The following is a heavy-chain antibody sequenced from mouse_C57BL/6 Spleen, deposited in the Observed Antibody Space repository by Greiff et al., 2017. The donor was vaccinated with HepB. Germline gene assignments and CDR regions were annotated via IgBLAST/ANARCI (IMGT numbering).Heavy chain of an antibody. V-gene: IGHV5-17*01. Sequence: EVQRVESGGGLVKPGGSLKLSCAASGFTFSDYGMDWVRQAPEKGLEWVAYISSGSSTSYYADTVKGRFTISRDNAKNTLFLQMTSLRSEDTAMYYCASGSPFAYWGQETLVTVSA. J-gene: IGHJ3*01. CDR2: ISSGSSTS. CDR3: ASGSPFAY. D-gene: IGHD1-1*02. CDR1: GFTFSDYG.